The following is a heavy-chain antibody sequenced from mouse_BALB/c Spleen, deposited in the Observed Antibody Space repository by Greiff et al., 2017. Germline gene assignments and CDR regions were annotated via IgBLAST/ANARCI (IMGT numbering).Heavy chain of an antibody. J-gene: IGHJ3*01. Sequence: EVQLVESGGDLVKPGGSLKLSCAASGFTFSSYGMSWVRQTPDKRLEWVATISSGGSYTYYPDSVKGRFTISRDNAKNTLYLQMSSLKSEDTAMYYCARHLTLGLRAWFAYWGQGTLVTVSA. V-gene: IGHV5-6*01. CDR3: ARHLTLGLRAWFAY. CDR2: ISSGGSYT. CDR1: GFTFSSYG. D-gene: IGHD3-1*01.